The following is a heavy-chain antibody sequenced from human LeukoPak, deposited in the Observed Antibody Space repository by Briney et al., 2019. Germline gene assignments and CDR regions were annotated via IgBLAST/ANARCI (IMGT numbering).Heavy chain of an antibody. D-gene: IGHD5-18*01. CDR3: AKEGYSYGFDY. CDR2: IKKDGSEK. Sequence: GGSLRLSCAASGFTFSNNWMSWVRQAPGKGLECVANIKKDGSEKYYINSVKGRFTISRDNAKNSVYLQMNSLRAEDTAVYYCAKEGYSYGFDYWGQGTLVTVSS. J-gene: IGHJ4*02. CDR1: GFTFSNNW. V-gene: IGHV3-7*03.